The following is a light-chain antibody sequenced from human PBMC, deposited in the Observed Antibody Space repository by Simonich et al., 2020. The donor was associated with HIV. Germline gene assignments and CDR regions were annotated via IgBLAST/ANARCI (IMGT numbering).Light chain of an antibody. CDR1: QSLVHSDGNTY. Sequence: DVVMTQSPLSLPVTLGQPASISCRSSQSLVHSDGNTYLNWFQQRPGQSPRRLIYKVSKRDSGVPDRFSGSGSGTDFTLKISRVEAEDVGVYSCMQGTHWPRTFGQGTKVEIK. CDR3: MQGTHWPRT. J-gene: IGKJ1*01. CDR2: KVS. V-gene: IGKV2-30*02.